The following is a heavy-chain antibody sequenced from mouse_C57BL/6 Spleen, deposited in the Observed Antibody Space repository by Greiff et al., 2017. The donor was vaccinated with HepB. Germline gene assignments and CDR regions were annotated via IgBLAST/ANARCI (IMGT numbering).Heavy chain of an antibody. J-gene: IGHJ4*01. CDR3: ARPGVRRAIDY. CDR2: INPNNGGT. CDR1: GYTFTDYY. D-gene: IGHD5-1*01. Sequence: VQLQQSGPELVKPGASVKISCKASGYTFTDYYMNWVKQSHGKSLEWIGDINPNNGGTSYNQKFKGKATLTVDKSSSTAYMELRSLTSEDSAVYYCARPGVRRAIDYWGQGTSVTVSS. V-gene: IGHV1-26*01.